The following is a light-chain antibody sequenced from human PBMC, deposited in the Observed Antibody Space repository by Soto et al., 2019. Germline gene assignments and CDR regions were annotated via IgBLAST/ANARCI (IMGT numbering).Light chain of an antibody. Sequence: QSVLTQPASVSGSPGQSITISCSGTRSDIGCYNYVAWYQQFPGKTPKILIYGVSNRPSGVSSRFSGSKSGNTASLTISGLQAEDEADYYCISYTGSSTSYVFGSGTTLTVL. J-gene: IGLJ1*01. V-gene: IGLV2-14*01. CDR3: ISYTGSSTSYV. CDR2: GVS. CDR1: RSDIGCYNY.